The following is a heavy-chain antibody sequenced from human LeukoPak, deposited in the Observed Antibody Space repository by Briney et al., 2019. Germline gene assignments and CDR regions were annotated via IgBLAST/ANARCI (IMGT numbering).Heavy chain of an antibody. V-gene: IGHV3-74*01. CDR2: INSDGSST. J-gene: IGHJ6*04. D-gene: IGHD3-10*01. CDR1: GFTFTSYW. CDR3: ARGKAITMVRGVIDDMDV. Sequence: GGSLRLSCAASGFTFTSYWMHWVRQAPGKGLVWVSRINSDGSSTSYADSVKGRFTISRDNAKNTLYLQMNSLRAEDTAVYYCARGKAITMVRGVIDDMDVWGKGTTATVSS.